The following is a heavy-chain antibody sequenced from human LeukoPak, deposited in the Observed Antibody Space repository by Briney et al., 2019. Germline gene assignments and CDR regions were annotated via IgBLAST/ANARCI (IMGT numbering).Heavy chain of an antibody. V-gene: IGHV1-69*13. CDR3: ASRQRGVPPHDRYYYYYGMDV. J-gene: IGHJ6*04. CDR2: IIPIFGTA. D-gene: IGHD3-10*01. Sequence: ASVKVSCKASGGTFSSYAISWVRQAPGQGLEWMGGIIPIFGTANYAQKFQGRVTITADESTSTAYMELSSLRSEDTAVYYCASRQRGVPPHDRYYYYYGMDVWGKGTTVTVSS. CDR1: GGTFSSYA.